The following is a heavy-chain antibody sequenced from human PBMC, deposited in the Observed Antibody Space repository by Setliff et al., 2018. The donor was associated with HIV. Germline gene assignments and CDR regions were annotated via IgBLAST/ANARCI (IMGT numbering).Heavy chain of an antibody. CDR2: IYYTGST. J-gene: IGHJ4*02. V-gene: IGHV4-38-2*02. CDR1: GYSISSGYY. D-gene: IGHD3-10*01. Sequence: PSETLSLTCTVSGYSISSGYYWGWIRQTPGKGLEWIGSIYYTGSTDYNPSLMSRVTISLDTPKNQFSLKLNSVIAADTAVYYCARNRVPSSLWGQGTLVTVSS. CDR3: ARNRVPSSL.